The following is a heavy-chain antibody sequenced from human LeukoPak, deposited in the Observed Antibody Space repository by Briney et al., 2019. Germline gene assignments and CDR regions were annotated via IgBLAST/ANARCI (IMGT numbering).Heavy chain of an antibody. J-gene: IGHJ6*02. CDR2: IWYDGSNK. CDR3: ARDWGPGSYYYYYYGMDV. D-gene: IGHD3-10*01. CDR1: GFTFSSYG. V-gene: IGHV3-33*08. Sequence: GGSLRLSCAASGFTFSSYGMHWVRQAPGKGLEWVAVIWYDGSNKYYADSVKGRFTISRDNSKNTLYLQMNSLRAEDTAVYYCARDWGPGSYYYYYYGMDVWGQGTTVTVSS.